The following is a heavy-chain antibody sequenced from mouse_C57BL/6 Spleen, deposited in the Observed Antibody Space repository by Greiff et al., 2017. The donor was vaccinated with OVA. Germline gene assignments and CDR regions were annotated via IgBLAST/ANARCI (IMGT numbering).Heavy chain of an antibody. V-gene: IGHV5-17*01. Sequence: EVMLVESGGGLVKPGGSLKLSCAASGFTFSDYGMHWVRQAPEKGLEWVAYISSGSSTIYYADTVKGRFTISRDNAKNTLFLQMTSLRSEDTAMYYCARRYSNYLYAMDYWGQGTSVTVSS. J-gene: IGHJ4*01. D-gene: IGHD2-5*01. CDR3: ARRYSNYLYAMDY. CDR2: ISSGSSTI. CDR1: GFTFSDYG.